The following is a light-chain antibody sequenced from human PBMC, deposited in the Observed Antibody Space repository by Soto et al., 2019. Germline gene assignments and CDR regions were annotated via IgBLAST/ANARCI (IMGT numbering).Light chain of an antibody. V-gene: IGKV1-33*01. J-gene: IGKJ2*01. CDR2: NAS. Sequence: DIQMTQSPSSLSASVGDGVTITCQASQDISNYLLCYQRKPVTAPNLHIFNASNLTPGVPSRFSGRGSGTDFTFTVTSLQPEDSESYKSRHFDDLRHTFGQGSKLE. CDR1: QDISNY. CDR3: RHFDDLRHT.